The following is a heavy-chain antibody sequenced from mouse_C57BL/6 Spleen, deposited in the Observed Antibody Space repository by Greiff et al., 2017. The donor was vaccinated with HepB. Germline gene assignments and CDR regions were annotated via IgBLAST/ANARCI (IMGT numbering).Heavy chain of an antibody. V-gene: IGHV1-62-2*01. J-gene: IGHJ2*01. CDR3: ARHEELTGRYYFDY. CDR1: GYTFTEYT. Sequence: QVHVKQSGAELVKPGASVKLSCKASGYTFTEYTIHWVKQRSGQGLEWIGWFYPGSGSIKYNEKFKDKATLTADESSSTVYMELSRLTSEDSAVYFCARHEELTGRYYFDYWGQGTTLTVSS. CDR2: FYPGSGSI. D-gene: IGHD4-1*01.